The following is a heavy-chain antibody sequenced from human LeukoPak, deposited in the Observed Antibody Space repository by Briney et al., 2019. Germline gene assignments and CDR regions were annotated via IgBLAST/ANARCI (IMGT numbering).Heavy chain of an antibody. D-gene: IGHD3-10*01. J-gene: IGHJ6*02. CDR1: GFTVSSNY. CDR2: IYSGGST. CDR3: ARDRPPSYGSGSYSYYYGMDV. Sequence: PGGSLRLSCAASGFTVSSNYMSWVRQAPGKGLGWVSVIYSGGSTYYADSVKGRFTISRHNSKNTLYLQMNSLRAEDTAVYYCARDRPPSYGSGSYSYYYGMDVWGQGTTVTVSS. V-gene: IGHV3-53*04.